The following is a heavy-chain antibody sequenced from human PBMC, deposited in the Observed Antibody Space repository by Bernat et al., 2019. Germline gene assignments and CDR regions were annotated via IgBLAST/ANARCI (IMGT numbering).Heavy chain of an antibody. CDR2: MNPNSGNT. J-gene: IGHJ4*02. V-gene: IGHV1-8*01. CDR3: ARGGGSYPRWQFDY. CDR1: GYTFTSFD. Sequence: QVQLVQSGAEVKKPGVSVKVSCKASGYTFTSFDINWVRLATGQGLEWMGWMNPNSGNTGYAQNFQGRVTMTRNTSISTAYMELSSLRSEDTAVYDCARGGGSYPRWQFDYWGQGTLVTVSS. D-gene: IGHD1-26*01.